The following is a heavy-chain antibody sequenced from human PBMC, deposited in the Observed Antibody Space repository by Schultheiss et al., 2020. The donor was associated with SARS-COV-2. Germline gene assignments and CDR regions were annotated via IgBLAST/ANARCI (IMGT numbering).Heavy chain of an antibody. CDR2: LAFDGGNT. CDR1: GFTFSDYA. Sequence: GGSLRLSCAASGFTFSDYAMHWVRQAPGKGVEWVAGLAFDGGNTYYADSVKGRFTISRDTSKNTLYLQMNSLRPEDTAVYYCAKDRTLTGRIARYLFDYWGQGTLVTVSS. CDR3: AKDRTLTGRIARYLFDY. D-gene: IGHD2-15*01. V-gene: IGHV3-30*18. J-gene: IGHJ4*02.